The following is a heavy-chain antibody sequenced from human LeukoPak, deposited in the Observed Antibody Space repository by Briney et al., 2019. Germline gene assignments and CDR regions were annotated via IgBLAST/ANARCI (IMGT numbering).Heavy chain of an antibody. CDR3: VRRALVSTVRGMDV. J-gene: IGHJ3*01. Sequence: GGSLKLSCAASGFTFSNHWMHWVRQAPGKGLVWVSRVDSDGSDTAYADSVRGRFTISRDNAKNTLYLQMNSLRAEDTAVYYCVRRALVSTVRGMDVWGQGTMVTVSS. D-gene: IGHD5/OR15-5a*01. CDR1: GFTFSNHW. CDR2: VDSDGSDT. V-gene: IGHV3-74*01.